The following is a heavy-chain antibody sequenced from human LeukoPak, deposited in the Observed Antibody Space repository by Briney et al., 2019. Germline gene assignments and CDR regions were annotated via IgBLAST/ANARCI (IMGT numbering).Heavy chain of an antibody. CDR3: AREGSSYAPSAPSFFDL. CDR2: ISRSGSSI. Sequence: PEGSLRLSCSASTFALSSYEVNWVRQAPGKGLEWVSYISRSGSSIYYADSVKGRFTISRDNAEDSLFLQMNSLRAEDTAVYYSAREGSSYAPSAPSFFDLWGQGTLVTVSP. CDR1: TFALSSYE. D-gene: IGHD3-10*01. J-gene: IGHJ4*02. V-gene: IGHV3-48*03.